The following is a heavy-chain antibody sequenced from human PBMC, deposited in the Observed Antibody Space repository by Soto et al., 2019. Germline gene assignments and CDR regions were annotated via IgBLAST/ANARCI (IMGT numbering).Heavy chain of an antibody. D-gene: IGHD3-10*01. CDR3: ASSYGSGSRAFDH. CDR1: GDTFNFYS. Sequence: QVQLVQSGAEVNRPGSSVNVGCKASGDTFNFYSINWVRQAPVLGLEWMGRVNPIVSMSNYEQKFHGRATMPANKSTNTAYMAQSSRGSEDTAIYYCASSYGSGSRAFDHWGQGALVPVSS. J-gene: IGHJ4*02. V-gene: IGHV1-69*02. CDR2: VNPIVSMS.